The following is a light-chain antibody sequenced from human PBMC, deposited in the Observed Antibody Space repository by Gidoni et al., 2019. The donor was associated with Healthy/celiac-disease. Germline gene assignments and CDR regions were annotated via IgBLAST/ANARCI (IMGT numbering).Light chain of an antibody. J-gene: IGLJ1*01. V-gene: IGLV3-1*01. CDR2: QDS. CDR1: KLGDKY. CDR3: QAWDSSTEV. Sequence: SYDLTRQPSFSFSPGQTASITCPGDKLGDKYACWYQQKPGQSPVLVIYQDSKRPSGIPERFSGSNSGNTATLTISGTQAMDEADYYCQAWDSSTEVFGTGTKVTVL.